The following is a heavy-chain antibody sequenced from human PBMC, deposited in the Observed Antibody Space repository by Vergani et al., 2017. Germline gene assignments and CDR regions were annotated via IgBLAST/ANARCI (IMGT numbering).Heavy chain of an antibody. D-gene: IGHD1-7*01. CDR2: ISGSGGST. CDR1: GFTFSSYA. V-gene: IGHV3-23*01. Sequence: EVQLLESGGGLVQPGGSLRLSCAASGFTFSSYAMSWVRQAPGKGLEWVSAISGSGGSTYYADSVKGRFTISRDNSKNTLYLQMNNLRAEHTAVYYCAKDPQPYPTYNWNYAQSTHFDYWGQGTLVTVSS. J-gene: IGHJ4*02. CDR3: AKDPQPYPTYNWNYAQSTHFDY.